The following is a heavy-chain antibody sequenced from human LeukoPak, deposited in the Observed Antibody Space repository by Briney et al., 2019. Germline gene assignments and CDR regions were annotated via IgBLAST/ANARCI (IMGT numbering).Heavy chain of an antibody. J-gene: IGHJ4*02. Sequence: SETLSLTCTVSGDSISTSSYYWGWLRQPPGKGLEWLGSIYYSGSTYYSPSLKSRVTISVDTSKNQFSLNLYSVTAADTAVFYCARSYYYDYRQIDYWGQGTLVTVSS. CDR3: ARSYYYDYRQIDY. V-gene: IGHV4-39*01. D-gene: IGHD3-22*01. CDR2: IYYSGST. CDR1: GDSISTSSYY.